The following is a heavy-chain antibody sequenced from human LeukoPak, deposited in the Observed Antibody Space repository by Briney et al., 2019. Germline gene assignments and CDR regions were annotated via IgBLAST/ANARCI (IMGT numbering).Heavy chain of an antibody. CDR1: GGSISSYY. V-gene: IGHV4-4*07. J-gene: IGHJ6*02. D-gene: IGHD4-17*01. CDR2: IYTSGST. CDR3: ARDAAEDITDYGDYAGGYYYYYGMDV. Sequence: SETLSLTCTVSGGSISSYYWSWIRQPAGKGLEWIGRIYTSGSTNYNPSLKSRVTMSADTSKNQFSLKLSSVTAADTAVYYCARDAAEDITDYGDYAGGYYYYYGMDVWGQGTTVTVSS.